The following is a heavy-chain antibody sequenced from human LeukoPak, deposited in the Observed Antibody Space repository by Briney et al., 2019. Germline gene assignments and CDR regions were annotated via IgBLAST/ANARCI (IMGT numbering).Heavy chain of an antibody. V-gene: IGHV1-8*03. CDR3: ARGQGLYDILTGYYSSHAFDI. CDR1: GYSFTSFH. J-gene: IGHJ3*02. CDR2: MNPNSGNT. D-gene: IGHD3-9*01. Sequence: ASVKVSCKAAGYSFTSFHINWVRQATGQGLEWMGWMNPNSGNTGYAQKFQGRVTITRNTSISTAYMELSSLRSEDTAVYYCARGQGLYDILTGYYSSHAFDIWGQGTMVTVSS.